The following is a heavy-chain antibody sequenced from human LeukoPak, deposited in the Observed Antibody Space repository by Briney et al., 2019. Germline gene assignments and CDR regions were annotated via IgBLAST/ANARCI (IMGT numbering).Heavy chain of an antibody. CDR3: ARDIGYSYGSGFDY. CDR2: ISGSGGST. CDR1: GFTFSSYA. D-gene: IGHD5-18*01. J-gene: IGHJ4*02. Sequence: GGSLRLSCAASGFTFSSYAMSWVRQASGKGLEWVSAISGSGGSTYYADSVKGRFTISRDNSKNTLYLQMNSLRAEDTAVYYCARDIGYSYGSGFDYWGQGTLVTVSS. V-gene: IGHV3-23*01.